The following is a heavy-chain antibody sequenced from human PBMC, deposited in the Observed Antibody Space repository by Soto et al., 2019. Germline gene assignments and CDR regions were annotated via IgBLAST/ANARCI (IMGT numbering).Heavy chain of an antibody. V-gene: IGHV1-2*04. CDR2: INPNSGGT. Sequence: ASVKVSCKASGYTFTGYYMHWVRQAPGQGLEWMGWINPNSGGTNYAQKFQGWVTMTRDTSISTAYMELSRLRSDDTAVYYCARDLNWVGYGSGELDYWGQGTLVTVSS. J-gene: IGHJ4*02. CDR3: ARDLNWVGYGSGELDY. D-gene: IGHD3-10*01. CDR1: GYTFTGYY.